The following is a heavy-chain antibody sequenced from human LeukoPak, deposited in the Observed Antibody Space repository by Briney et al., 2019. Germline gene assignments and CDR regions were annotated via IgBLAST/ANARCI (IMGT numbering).Heavy chain of an antibody. CDR1: GYTFTSYG. Sequence: ASVKVSCKASGYTFTSYGISWVRHAPGQGLEWMEWISAYNGNTNYAQKLQGRVTMTTDTSTSTAYMELRSLRSDDTAVYYCARDQGYCGGDCRDAFDIWGQGTMVTVPS. CDR2: ISAYNGNT. D-gene: IGHD2-21*02. CDR3: ARDQGYCGGDCRDAFDI. V-gene: IGHV1-18*01. J-gene: IGHJ3*02.